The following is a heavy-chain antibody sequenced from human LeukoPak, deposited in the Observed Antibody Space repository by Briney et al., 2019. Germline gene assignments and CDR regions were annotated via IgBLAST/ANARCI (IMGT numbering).Heavy chain of an antibody. CDR2: INSDGSST. V-gene: IGHV3-74*01. D-gene: IGHD6-13*01. J-gene: IGHJ4*02. CDR1: GFTFSSYW. CDR3: ARVGIWVAAAGYGY. Sequence: GGSLRLSSAASGFTFSSYWMHWVRQAPGKGLVWVSRINSDGSSTSYADSVKGRFTISRDNAKNTLYLQMNSLRAEDTAVYYCARVGIWVAAAGYGYWGQGTLVTVSS.